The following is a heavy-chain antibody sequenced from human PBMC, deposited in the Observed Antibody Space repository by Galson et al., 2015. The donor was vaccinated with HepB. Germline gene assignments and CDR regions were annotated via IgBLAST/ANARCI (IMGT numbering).Heavy chain of an antibody. CDR2: ISSSGYST. V-gene: IGHV3-23*01. CDR1: GFTFSSYA. J-gene: IGHJ1*01. CDR3: AKTATNYYGSGSYNQH. Sequence: SLRLSCAASGFTFSSYAMSWVRQAPGKGLEWVSAISSSGYSTYYADSVKGRFIISRDNSENTLFLQVNSLSAEDTAVYYCAKTATNYYGSGSYNQHWGQGTLVTVSS. D-gene: IGHD3-10*01.